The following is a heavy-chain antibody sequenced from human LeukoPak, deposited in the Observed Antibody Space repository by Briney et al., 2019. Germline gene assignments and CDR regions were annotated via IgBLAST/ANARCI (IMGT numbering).Heavy chain of an antibody. CDR3: ARDRRREYYYDSSGYRYFDL. J-gene: IGHJ2*01. D-gene: IGHD3-22*01. V-gene: IGHV1-18*01. CDR2: ISAYNGNT. Sequence: ASVKVPCKASGYTFTSYGISWVRQAPGQGLEWMGWISAYNGNTNYAQKLQGRVTMTTDTSTSTAYMELRSLRSDDTAVYYCARDRRREYYYDSSGYRYFDLWGRGTLVTVSS. CDR1: GYTFTSYG.